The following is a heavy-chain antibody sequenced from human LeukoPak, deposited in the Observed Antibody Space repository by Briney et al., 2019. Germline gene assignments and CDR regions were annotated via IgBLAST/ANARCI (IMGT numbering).Heavy chain of an antibody. CDR1: GGSFSGYY. D-gene: IGHD5-18*01. J-gene: IGHJ3*02. CDR2: INHSGST. CDR3: AGRYSFDAFDI. Sequence: ETLSLTCAVYGGSFSGYYWSWIRQPPGKGLEWIGEINHSGSTNYNPSLKSRVTISVDTSKNQFSLKLSSVTAADTAVYYCAGRYSFDAFDIWGQGTMVTVSS. V-gene: IGHV4-34*01.